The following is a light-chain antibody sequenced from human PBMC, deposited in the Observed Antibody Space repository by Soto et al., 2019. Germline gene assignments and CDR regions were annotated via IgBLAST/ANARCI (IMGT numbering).Light chain of an antibody. V-gene: IGKV3-20*01. CDR2: GAS. CDR1: QSVSSSY. CDR3: QQYDSSLFT. Sequence: EIVLTQSPGTQSLSPGERATLSCRASQSVSSSYLAWYQQKPGQAPRLLIYGASSRATGIPDRFSGSGSGTDFTLTISRLEPEDFAVYYCQQYDSSLFTFGPGTKVNIK. J-gene: IGKJ3*01.